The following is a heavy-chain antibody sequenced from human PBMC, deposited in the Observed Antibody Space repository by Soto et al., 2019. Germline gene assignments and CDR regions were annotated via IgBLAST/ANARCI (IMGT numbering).Heavy chain of an antibody. CDR2: IYYSGST. D-gene: IGHD3-10*01. V-gene: IGHV4-31*03. CDR1: GGSISSGGYY. J-gene: IGHJ6*02. CDR3: PRRGRRSHGMVV. Sequence: QVQLQESGPGLVKPSQTLSLTCTVSGGSISSGGYYWSWIRQHPGKGLEWIGYIYYSGSTYYNPSLHRRVTISVDPSKTQFSPKLSSATAADTAVYYCPRRGRRSHGMVVWGRGTTVTVSS.